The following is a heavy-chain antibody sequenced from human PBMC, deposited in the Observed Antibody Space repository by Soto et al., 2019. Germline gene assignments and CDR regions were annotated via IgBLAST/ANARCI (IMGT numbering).Heavy chain of an antibody. J-gene: IGHJ4*02. CDR3: ARVIAAAGIGTPYY. CDR1: GFSFSSYG. V-gene: IGHV3-30-3*01. Sequence: QVQLVESGGGVVQPGRSLRLSCAASGFSFSSYGMHWVRQAPGKGLEWVAVISYDGSNKYYADSVKGRFTVSRDNSKNTLYLQMNSLRAEDTAVYYCARVIAAAGIGTPYYWGQGTLVTVSS. D-gene: IGHD6-13*01. CDR2: ISYDGSNK.